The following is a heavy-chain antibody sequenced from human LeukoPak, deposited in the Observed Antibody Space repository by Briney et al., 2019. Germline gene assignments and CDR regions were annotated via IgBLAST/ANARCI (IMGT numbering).Heavy chain of an antibody. Sequence: SETLSLTCTVSGGSISTSYYWGWIRQPPGKGLEWIGSIYYSGTTYCNPSLKSRVTISVDTSKNQFSLKLNSVTAADTAVYYCARVADRIYYYYYMDVWGKGTTVTVSS. CDR2: IYYSGTT. V-gene: IGHV4-39*01. J-gene: IGHJ6*03. CDR1: GGSISTSYY. CDR3: ARVADRIYYYYYMDV. D-gene: IGHD6-6*01.